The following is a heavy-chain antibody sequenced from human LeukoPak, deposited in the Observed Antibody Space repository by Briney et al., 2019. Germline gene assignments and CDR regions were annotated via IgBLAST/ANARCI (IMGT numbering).Heavy chain of an antibody. CDR2: SYYSGTT. CDR3: ARVGSGSYADY. CDR1: GGSITSHS. D-gene: IGHD3-10*01. V-gene: IGHV4-59*11. Sequence: SETLSLTCNVSGGSITSHSWNWIRQSPGKGLEWIGYSYYSGTTNYSPSLKSRVTISLDTSKNQISLKLTSVTAADTAVYYCARVGSGSYADYWGQGTLVTVSS. J-gene: IGHJ4*02.